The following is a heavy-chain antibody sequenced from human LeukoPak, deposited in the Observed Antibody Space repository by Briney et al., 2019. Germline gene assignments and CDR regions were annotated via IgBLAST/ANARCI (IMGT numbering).Heavy chain of an antibody. J-gene: IGHJ3*02. CDR1: GFTFDDYA. D-gene: IGHD2-2*02. CDR3: AKEARHRCSSTRCYTDDAFDI. V-gene: IGHV3-9*01. CDR2: ISWNSGSI. Sequence: PGRSLRLSCAASGFTFDDYAMHWVRQAPGKGLEWVSGISWNSGSIGYADSVKGRFTISRDNAKNSLYLQMNSLRAEDTALYYCAKEARHRCSSTRCYTDDAFDIWGQGTMVTVSS.